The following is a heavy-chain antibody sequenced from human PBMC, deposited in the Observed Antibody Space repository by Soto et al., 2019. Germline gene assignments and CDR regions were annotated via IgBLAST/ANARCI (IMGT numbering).Heavy chain of an antibody. J-gene: IGHJ6*02. CDR1: GFTFGDYA. D-gene: IGHD3-3*01. V-gene: IGHV3-49*04. CDR2: IRSKAYGGTT. Sequence: GALRLSCTASGFTFGDYAMSWVRQAPGKGLEWVGFIRSKAYGGTTEYAASVKGRFTISRDDSKSIAYLQMNSLKTEDTAVYYCTPQPPITIFGVLPNFFYYYGMHVWGQGTNLTVYS. CDR3: TPQPPITIFGVLPNFFYYYGMHV.